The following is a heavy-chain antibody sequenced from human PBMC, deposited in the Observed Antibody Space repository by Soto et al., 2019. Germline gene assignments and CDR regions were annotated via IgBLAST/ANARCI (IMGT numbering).Heavy chain of an antibody. Sequence: GSVRHCCAAAGFVFTGVAMSCVPQAPGKGLEWFCIISNSGGSAYYADSVRGRFTISRDNSKNTLFLQMHSLRAEDTAVYYCAKHFINDCTDYWGQGTLVTVSS. V-gene: IGHV3-23*01. D-gene: IGHD2-21*02. J-gene: IGHJ4*02. CDR3: AKHFINDCTDY. CDR1: GFVFTGVA. CDR2: ISNSGGSA.